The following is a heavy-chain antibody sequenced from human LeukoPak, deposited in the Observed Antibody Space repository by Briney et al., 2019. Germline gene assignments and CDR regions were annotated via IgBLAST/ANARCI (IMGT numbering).Heavy chain of an antibody. J-gene: IGHJ4*02. CDR3: AKDAPYCSSTDCYFDY. CDR1: GFTFSSYA. V-gene: IGHV3-23*01. CDR2: IDGNGGST. D-gene: IGHD2-2*01. Sequence: GGSLRLPCAASGFTFSSYAMSWVRQAPGKGLEWVSTIDGNGGSTYYAASVKGRFTFSRDNSKNTLYLQMNSLRAEDTAIYYCAKDAPYCSSTDCYFDYWGQGTLVTVSS.